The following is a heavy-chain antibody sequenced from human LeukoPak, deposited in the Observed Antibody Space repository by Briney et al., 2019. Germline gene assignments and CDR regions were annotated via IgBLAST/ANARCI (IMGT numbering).Heavy chain of an antibody. CDR3: ARVPYSSSPP. CDR2: IYYSGST. Sequence: PSGTLSLTCTVSGGSLDNYYWSWIRQPPGKGLEWIGYIYYSGSTTYNPSVTGRVTISVDTSNTQFSQKLSSVTAADTAVYYCARVPYSSSPPWGRGTLVTVSS. CDR1: GGSLDNYY. V-gene: IGHV4-59*01. J-gene: IGHJ5*02. D-gene: IGHD6-13*01.